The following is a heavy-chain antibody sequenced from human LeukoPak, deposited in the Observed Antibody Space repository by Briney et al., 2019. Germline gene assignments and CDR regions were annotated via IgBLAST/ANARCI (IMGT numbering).Heavy chain of an antibody. D-gene: IGHD3-3*01. CDR3: ARDLEYYDFWSGYYHNWFDP. J-gene: IGHJ5*02. V-gene: IGHV3-74*01. CDR2: INSDGSST. CDR1: GFTFSSYW. Sequence: GGSLRLSCAASGFTFSSYWMHWVRQAPGKGLVWVSRINSDGSSTSYADSVKGRFTISRDNAQNTLYLQMNSLRAEDTAVYYCARDLEYYDFWSGYYHNWFDPWGQGTLVTVSS.